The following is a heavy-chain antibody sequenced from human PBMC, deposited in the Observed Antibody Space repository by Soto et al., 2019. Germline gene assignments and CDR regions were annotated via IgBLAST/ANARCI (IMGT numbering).Heavy chain of an antibody. Sequence: TSETLSLTCTVSGGSINSNNSYWAWIRQPPGKGLAWIASIYYDGSTYYNPPLKVRVTISIDTSKNQFSLRLRSVTAADTAIYYCAKVVVAATRHTDFDSWGQGTLVTVSS. CDR2: IYYDGST. D-gene: IGHD2-15*01. J-gene: IGHJ4*02. CDR1: GGSINSNNSY. CDR3: AKVVVAATRHTDFDS. V-gene: IGHV4-39*01.